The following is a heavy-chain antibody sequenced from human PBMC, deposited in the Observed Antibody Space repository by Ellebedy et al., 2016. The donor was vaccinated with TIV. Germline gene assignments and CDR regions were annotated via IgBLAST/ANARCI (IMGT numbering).Heavy chain of an antibody. CDR2: INQQGSDI. V-gene: IGHV3-7*03. CDR1: VSTFSSYW. Sequence: PGGSLRPSCAASVSTFSSYWMNWVSQSEGKGLQWVANINQQGSDINYVDSVRGRFSISREHAKDSMYLQMNSLRVDDTAIYYRARGLFSTPGLDDYWGQGTLATVSS. D-gene: IGHD1-1*01. CDR3: ARGLFSTPGLDDY. J-gene: IGHJ4*02.